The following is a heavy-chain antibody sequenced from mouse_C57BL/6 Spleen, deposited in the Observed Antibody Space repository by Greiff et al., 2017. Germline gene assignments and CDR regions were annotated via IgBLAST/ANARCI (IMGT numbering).Heavy chain of an antibody. CDR1: GYTFTSYG. CDR2: VYPRSGNT. J-gene: IGHJ3*01. D-gene: IGHD1-1*01. CDR3: AREGEYYGSVFAY. V-gene: IGHV1-81*01. Sequence: QVQLQQSGAELARPGASVKLSCKASGYTFTSYGISWVKQRTGQGLEWIGEVYPRSGNTYYNEKFKGKATLNAAKSSRTAYRELRSLTSEDSAVYFCAREGEYYGSVFAYWGQGTLVTVSA.